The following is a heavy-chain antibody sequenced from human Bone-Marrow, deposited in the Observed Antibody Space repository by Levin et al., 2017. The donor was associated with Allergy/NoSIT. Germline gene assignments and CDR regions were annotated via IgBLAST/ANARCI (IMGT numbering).Heavy chain of an antibody. CDR2: INPKNGDT. V-gene: IGHV1-2*02. Sequence: ASVKVSCKTSGYTFSDCYVQWVRQAPGQGLEWIGWINPKNGDTKYAQKFQGRVTVTRDTSTKTVYMQMSGIRSDDTAVYYCARDLAGGTYSYYHYMDVWGKGATVTVSS. CDR3: ARDLAGGTYSYYHYMDV. J-gene: IGHJ6*03. D-gene: IGHD1-26*01. CDR1: GYTFSDCY.